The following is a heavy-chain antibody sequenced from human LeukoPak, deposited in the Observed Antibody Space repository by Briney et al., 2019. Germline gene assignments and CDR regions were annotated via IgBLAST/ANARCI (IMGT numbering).Heavy chain of an antibody. D-gene: IGHD6-19*01. J-gene: IGHJ5*02. CDR1: GGSISSGSYY. V-gene: IGHV4-61*02. Sequence: SETLSLTCTVSGGSISSGSYYWSWIRQPAGKGLEWIGRIYTSGSTNYNPSLKSRVTISVDTSKNQFSLKPSSVTAADTAVYYCARGSSSGWPYNWFDPWGQGTLVTVSS. CDR2: IYTSGST. CDR3: ARGSSSGWPYNWFDP.